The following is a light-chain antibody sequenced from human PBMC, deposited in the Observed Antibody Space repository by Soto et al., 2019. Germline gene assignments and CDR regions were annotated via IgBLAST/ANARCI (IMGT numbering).Light chain of an antibody. Sequence: IQLTQSPSALSASVGDSVTITCKGSKTITNYLNWHQKKPRKGPKVLIHDSSNLEIGVPSRFSGSGSGTVFTLTIDNLQPEYIATYYWQQYENLPSFGGGTKVDIK. J-gene: IGKJ4*01. CDR2: DSS. V-gene: IGKV1-33*01. CDR3: QQYENLPS. CDR1: KTITNY.